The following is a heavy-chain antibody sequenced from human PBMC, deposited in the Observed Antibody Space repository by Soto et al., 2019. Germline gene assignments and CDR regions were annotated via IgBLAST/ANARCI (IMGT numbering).Heavy chain of an antibody. CDR3: TRNAY. V-gene: IGHV3-7*01. Sequence: EVHLVEAGGGLVQPGESLRLSCATSGFTLSDNWMSWVRQAPGKGLEWVANIEDGGSERWYADSVKGRFTIFRDTAKNSLYQQMTGLRAEDTAMYYCTRNAYWGQGTLVTVSS. CDR1: GFTLSDNW. CDR2: IEDGGSER. J-gene: IGHJ4*02.